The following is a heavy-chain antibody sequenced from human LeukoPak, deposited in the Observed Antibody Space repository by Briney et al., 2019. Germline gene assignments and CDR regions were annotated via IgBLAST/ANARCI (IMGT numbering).Heavy chain of an antibody. CDR3: AKGISGSYNGMDV. CDR2: ISWDGGST. CDR1: GFTFDDYT. D-gene: IGHD1-26*01. V-gene: IGHV3-43*01. J-gene: IGHJ6*02. Sequence: GGSLRLSCAASGFTFDDYTMHWVRLAPGKGLEWVSLISWDGGSTYYADSVKGRFTISRDNSKNSLYLQMNSLRTEDTALYYCAKGISGSYNGMDVWGQGTTVTVSS.